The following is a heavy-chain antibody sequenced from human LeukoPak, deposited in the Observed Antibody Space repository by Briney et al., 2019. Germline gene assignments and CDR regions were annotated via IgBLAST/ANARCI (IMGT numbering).Heavy chain of an antibody. J-gene: IGHJ5*02. D-gene: IGHD3-10*01. CDR3: ARGRYSTLGDMVRGAFDP. Sequence: GGSLRLSCAASGFTFSSYEMNWVRQAPGKGLEWVSYISSSGSTIYYADSVKGRFTISRDNAKNSLYLQMNSLRAEDTAVYYCARGRYSTLGDMVRGAFDPWGQGTLVTVSS. CDR1: GFTFSSYE. CDR2: ISSSGSTI. V-gene: IGHV3-48*03.